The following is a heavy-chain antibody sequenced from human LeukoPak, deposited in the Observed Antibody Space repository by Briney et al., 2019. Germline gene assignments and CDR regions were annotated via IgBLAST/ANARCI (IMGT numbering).Heavy chain of an antibody. CDR2: INPNSGGT. Sequence: GASVKVSCKASGYTFTSYAMHWVRQAPGQRLEWMGWINPNSGGTNYAQKLQGRVTMTRDTSISTAYMELSRLRSDDTAVYYCAREQSSGWAPYWGQGTLVTVSS. V-gene: IGHV1-2*02. D-gene: IGHD6-19*01. CDR1: GYTFTSYA. CDR3: AREQSSGWAPY. J-gene: IGHJ4*02.